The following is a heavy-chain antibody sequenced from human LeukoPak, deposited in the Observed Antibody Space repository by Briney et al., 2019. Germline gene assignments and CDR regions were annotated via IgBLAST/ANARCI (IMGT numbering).Heavy chain of an antibody. D-gene: IGHD6-13*01. CDR2: ISSDGKTE. V-gene: IGHV3-30*03. Sequence: PGGSLRLSCVASGFTFSSYGMHWVRQAPGKGLEWVAVISSDGKTEIYADSVRGRFTISRDNSKGTHYLQMNSLRSEDTAVYFCAREIPAENWFDPWGQGTLVTVSS. CDR1: GFTFSSYG. CDR3: AREIPAENWFDP. J-gene: IGHJ5*02.